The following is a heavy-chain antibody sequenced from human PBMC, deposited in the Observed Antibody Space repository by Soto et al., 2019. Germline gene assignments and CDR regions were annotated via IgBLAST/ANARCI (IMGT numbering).Heavy chain of an antibody. J-gene: IGHJ4*01. CDR3: SRHYPPMLVVTGQFAY. V-gene: IGHV4-39*01. CDR1: GGKSGGLGGC. CDR2: LYYSGST. Sequence: VAGGKSGGLGGCWGRKQKTPGKGREWIGSLYYSGSTYYTPSLKSRVTISVDTSKNQFSLKLSSVTAADTAVYYCSRHYPPMLVVTGQFAYRRHRTLVTVSP. D-gene: IGHD3-22*01.